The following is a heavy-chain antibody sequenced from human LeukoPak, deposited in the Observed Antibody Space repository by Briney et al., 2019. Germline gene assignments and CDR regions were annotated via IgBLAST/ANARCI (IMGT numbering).Heavy chain of an antibody. D-gene: IGHD2-15*01. CDR2: NSAYNGNT. J-gene: IGHJ6*02. CDR1: GYTFTSYG. Sequence: ASVKVSCKASGYTFTSYGISWVRQAPGQGLEWMGWNSAYNGNTNYAQKLQGRVTMTTDTSTSTAYMELRSLRSDDTAVYYCARDPPRIVVVVAARNYYGMDVWGQGTTVTVSS. V-gene: IGHV1-18*01. CDR3: ARDPPRIVVVVAARNYYGMDV.